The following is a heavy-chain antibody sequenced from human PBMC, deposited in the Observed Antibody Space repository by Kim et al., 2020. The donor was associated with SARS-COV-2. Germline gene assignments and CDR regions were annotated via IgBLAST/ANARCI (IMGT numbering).Heavy chain of an antibody. CDR2: ISGSGNYA. CDR1: GFIFSDYY. D-gene: IGHD4-17*01. J-gene: IGHJ4*01. Sequence: GGSLRLSCTGSGFIFSDYYMTWIRQAPGKGLEWVSYISGSGNYAIYADSVRGRFTIARDNAKNFLYLHMNSLRAEDTAVYYCSRAAYGDYARGDYWG. CDR3: SRAAYGDYARGDY. V-gene: IGHV3-11*06.